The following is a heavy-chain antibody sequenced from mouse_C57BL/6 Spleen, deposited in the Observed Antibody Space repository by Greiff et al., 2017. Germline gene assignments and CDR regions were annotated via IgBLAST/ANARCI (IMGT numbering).Heavy chain of an antibody. Sequence: EVKVEESGGGLVKPGGSLKLSCAASGFTFSSYTMSWVRQTPEKRLEWVATISGGGGNTYYPDSVKGRFTISRDNAKNTLYLQMSSLRSEDTALYYCARLYGRPYAMDYWGQGTSVTVSS. CDR3: ARLYGRPYAMDY. J-gene: IGHJ4*01. V-gene: IGHV5-9*01. D-gene: IGHD1-1*01. CDR1: GFTFSSYT. CDR2: ISGGGGNT.